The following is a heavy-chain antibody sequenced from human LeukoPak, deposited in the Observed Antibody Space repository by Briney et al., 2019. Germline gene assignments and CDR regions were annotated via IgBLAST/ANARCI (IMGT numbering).Heavy chain of an antibody. CDR2: ISSNGGST. Sequence: PGGSLRLSCAASGFTFSSYAMHWVRQAPGKGLEYVSAISSNGGSTYYANSVTGRFTISRDNSKNTLYVQLGSLRAEDMAVYYCVLSDTAMVGNDYWGQGTLVTVSS. CDR3: VLSDTAMVGNDY. V-gene: IGHV3-64*01. J-gene: IGHJ4*02. CDR1: GFTFSSYA. D-gene: IGHD5-18*01.